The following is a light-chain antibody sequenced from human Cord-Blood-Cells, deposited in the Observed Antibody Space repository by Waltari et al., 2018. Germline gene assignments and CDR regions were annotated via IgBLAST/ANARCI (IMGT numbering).Light chain of an antibody. CDR1: SLRSYY. CDR3: NSRDSSGNHYV. CDR2: GKN. V-gene: IGLV3-19*01. Sequence: SSELTQDPALSVALGQTVRITCQGDSLRSYYASWYQQKPGQAPVPVIYGKNNRPSGIPDRFSGSSSGNTASLTITGAQAEDEADYYCNSRDSSGNHYVFGTGTKVTVL. J-gene: IGLJ1*01.